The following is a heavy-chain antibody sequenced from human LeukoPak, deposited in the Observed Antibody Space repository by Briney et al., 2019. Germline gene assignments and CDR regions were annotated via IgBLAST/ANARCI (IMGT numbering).Heavy chain of an antibody. Sequence: ASVKVSCKASGYTFTGYYMHWVRQAPGQGLEWMGRINPNSGGTNYAQKFQGRVTMTRDTSISTAYMELSRLRSDDTAVYYCARGITMVRGVIDYFDYWGQGTLVTVSS. CDR1: GYTFTGYY. CDR2: INPNSGGT. J-gene: IGHJ4*02. D-gene: IGHD3-10*01. CDR3: ARGITMVRGVIDYFDY. V-gene: IGHV1-2*06.